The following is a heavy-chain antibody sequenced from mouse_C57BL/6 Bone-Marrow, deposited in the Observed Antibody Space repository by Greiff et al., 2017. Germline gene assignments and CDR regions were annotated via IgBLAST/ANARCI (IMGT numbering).Heavy chain of an antibody. CDR1: GFNINDYY. Sequence: VQLQQSGAELVKPGASVKLSCTASGFNINDYYMHWVKQRTEQGLEWIGRIDPEAGDTKYAPKFQGKATITADTSSNTSYLQLSSLTSEDTAIYYCARCPLSPVVLDYWGQGTTLTGSS. J-gene: IGHJ2*01. V-gene: IGHV14-2*01. CDR3: ARCPLSPVVLDY. D-gene: IGHD1-1*01. CDR2: IDPEAGDT.